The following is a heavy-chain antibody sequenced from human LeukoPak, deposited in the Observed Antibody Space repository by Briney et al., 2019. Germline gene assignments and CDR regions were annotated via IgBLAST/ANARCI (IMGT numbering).Heavy chain of an antibody. Sequence: PGGCLRLSCAASGFTFSSYGMHWVRQAPGKGLEWVAFIRYDGSNKYYADSVKGRFTISRDNSKNTLYLQMNSLRAEDTAVYYCAKPMVRGTRSFDAFDIWGQGTMVTVSS. CDR3: AKPMVRGTRSFDAFDI. V-gene: IGHV3-30*02. CDR2: IRYDGSNK. CDR1: GFTFSSYG. D-gene: IGHD3-10*01. J-gene: IGHJ3*02.